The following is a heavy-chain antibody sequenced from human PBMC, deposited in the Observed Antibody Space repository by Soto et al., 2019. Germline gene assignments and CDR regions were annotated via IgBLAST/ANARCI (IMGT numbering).Heavy chain of an antibody. CDR1: GGTFSSYT. Sequence: ASVKVSCKASGGTFSSYTISWVRQAPGQGLEWMGRIIPILGIANYAQKFQGRVTITADKSTSTAYMELSSLRSEDTAVYYCARVYRGYEGFVYYYYDMDVWGKGTTVTVSS. CDR2: IIPILGIA. J-gene: IGHJ6*03. V-gene: IGHV1-69*02. D-gene: IGHD5-12*01. CDR3: ARVYRGYEGFVYYYYDMDV.